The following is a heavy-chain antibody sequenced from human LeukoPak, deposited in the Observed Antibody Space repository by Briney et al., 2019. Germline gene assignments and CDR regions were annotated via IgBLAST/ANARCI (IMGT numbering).Heavy chain of an antibody. V-gene: IGHV4-59*01. D-gene: IGHD3-10*01. CDR1: GGSISNYY. J-gene: IGHJ5*02. Sequence: SETLSLTCSVSGGSISNYYWSWIRQPPGKGLEWIGCTFDNGSTNYNPSLKSRVTISVDTSKNQFSLKLSSVTAADTAVYYCARAGPWQIDPWGQGIPVTVSS. CDR2: TFDNGST. CDR3: ARAGPWQIDP.